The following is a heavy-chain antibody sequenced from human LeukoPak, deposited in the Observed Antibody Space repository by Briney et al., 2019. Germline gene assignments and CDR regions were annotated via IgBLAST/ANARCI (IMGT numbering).Heavy chain of an antibody. D-gene: IGHD3-10*01. CDR1: GFTSDDYV. Sequence: GGSLRLSCAASGFTSDDYVMSWVRQAPGKGLEWVSGINWNGGSTGYADSVKGRFTISRDNAKNSLYLQVSSLRAEDTAWYYCARGQNYYGSGSQTFDIWGQGTMVTVSS. CDR3: ARGQNYYGSGSQTFDI. J-gene: IGHJ3*02. V-gene: IGHV3-20*04. CDR2: INWNGGST.